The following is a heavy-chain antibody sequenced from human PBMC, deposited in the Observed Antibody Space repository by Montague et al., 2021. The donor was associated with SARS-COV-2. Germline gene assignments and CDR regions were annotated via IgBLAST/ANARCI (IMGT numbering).Heavy chain of an antibody. J-gene: IGHJ2*01. CDR2: INHSGST. V-gene: IGHV4-34*01. D-gene: IGHD3-22*01. Sequence: SETLSLTCAVHGGSFSDYYWSWIRQAPGKGLEWIGEINHSGSTNYNPSLKSRVTISVDTSKNQFSLKLSSVTAADTAVYYCARGAPTITMIVVVVTGAGWYFDLWGRGTLASVSA. CDR3: ARGAPTITMIVVVVTGAGWYFDL. CDR1: GGSFSDYY.